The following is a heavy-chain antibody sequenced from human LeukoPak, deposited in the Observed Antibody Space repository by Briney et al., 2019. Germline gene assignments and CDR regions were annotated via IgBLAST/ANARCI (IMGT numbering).Heavy chain of an antibody. CDR3: ARDRTRWFHYYYGMDV. CDR1: GFTFSSYS. V-gene: IGHV3-21*01. D-gene: IGHD1-1*01. CDR2: ISSSSSYI. J-gene: IGHJ6*02. Sequence: TGGSLRLSCAASGFTFSSYSMNWVRQAPGKGLEWVSSISSSSSYIYYADSVKGRFTISRDNAKNSLYLQMNNLRAEDTAVYYCARDRTRWFHYYYGMDVWGQGTTVTVSS.